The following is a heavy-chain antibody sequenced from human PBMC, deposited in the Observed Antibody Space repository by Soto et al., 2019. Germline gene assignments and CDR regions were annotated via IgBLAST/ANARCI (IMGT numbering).Heavy chain of an antibody. CDR1: GFFLRDFG. CDR2: IWHDGSNT. Sequence: GGSLRLSCVASGFFLRDFGMHWVRQAPGKGLEWVSVIWHDGSNTYQGESVKGRFTMSRDISKNTLYLQMDSLRPEDTAVYYCAIAMAGQWHPFDYWGPGTLVTVFS. D-gene: IGHD6-19*01. CDR3: AIAMAGQWHPFDY. V-gene: IGHV3-33*01. J-gene: IGHJ4*01.